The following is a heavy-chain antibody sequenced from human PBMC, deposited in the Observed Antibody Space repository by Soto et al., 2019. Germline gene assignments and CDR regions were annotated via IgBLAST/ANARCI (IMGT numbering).Heavy chain of an antibody. CDR1: GFTFSYYW. J-gene: IGHJ3*01. D-gene: IGHD1-26*01. Sequence: EVQLVESGGGLVQPGASLRLSCAASGFTFSYYWMHWVRQTPGKALLWVSHIHNDGSRTTYADSVKGRFTISRDNARNTVYLQMNSLRDDDTAVYYCARGDRGAFDLWGQGTAVTVSS. CDR3: ARGDRGAFDL. CDR2: IHNDGSRT. V-gene: IGHV3-74*03.